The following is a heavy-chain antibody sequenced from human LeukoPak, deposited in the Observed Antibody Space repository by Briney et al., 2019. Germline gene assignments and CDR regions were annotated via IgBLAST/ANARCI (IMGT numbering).Heavy chain of an antibody. V-gene: IGHV4-30-4*08. CDR2: IYYSGST. D-gene: IGHD2-2*02. CDR3: ARVSGYCSSTSCYTRSRFDY. Sequence: SETLSLTCTVSGGSISSGDYYWSWIRQPPGKGLEWIGYIYYSGSTYYNPSLKSRVTISVDTSKNQFSLKLSSVTAADTAVYYCARVSGYCSSTSCYTRSRFDYWGQGTLVTVSS. CDR1: GGSISSGDYY. J-gene: IGHJ4*02.